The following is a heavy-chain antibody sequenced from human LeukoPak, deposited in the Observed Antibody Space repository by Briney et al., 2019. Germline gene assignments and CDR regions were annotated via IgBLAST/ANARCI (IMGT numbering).Heavy chain of an antibody. CDR2: IIPIFGTA. CDR1: GGTFISYA. V-gene: IGHV1-69*05. Sequence: SVKVSCKASGGTFISYAISWVRQAPGQGLEWMGRIIPIFGTANYAQKFQGRVTITTDESTGTAYMELSSLRSEDTAVYYCARDLWQQLVRSAFDYWGQGTLVTVSS. J-gene: IGHJ4*02. D-gene: IGHD6-13*01. CDR3: ARDLWQQLVRSAFDY.